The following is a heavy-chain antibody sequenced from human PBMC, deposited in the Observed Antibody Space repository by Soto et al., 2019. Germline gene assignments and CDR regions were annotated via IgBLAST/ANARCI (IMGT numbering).Heavy chain of an antibody. CDR2: ISYSGST. Sequence: QVQLQESGPGLVKPSQTLSLTCTVSGGSISSGNYYWSWIRQPPGKGLEWIGFISYSGSTYYSTSLKRRVTISVDTPKSQFSLKRSFVTAADTAVYYCATLGTPATGLYFFDYWGQGSLVTVSS. CDR1: GGSISSGNYY. CDR3: ATLGTPATGLYFFDY. D-gene: IGHD2-15*01. J-gene: IGHJ4*02. V-gene: IGHV4-30-4*01.